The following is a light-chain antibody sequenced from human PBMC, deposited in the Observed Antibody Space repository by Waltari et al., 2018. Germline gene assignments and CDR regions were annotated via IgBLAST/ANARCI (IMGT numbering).Light chain of an antibody. CDR3: HQSNSLPYT. Sequence: EIVLTQSPDFQSVTPQEKVTITCRASQSIGSSLHWYQQKPDQSPKLVIKFASQSFSGVPSRFSGSGSGTDFTLTINSLEAEDAATYYCHQSNSLPYTFGQGTKLEIK. CDR1: QSIGSS. V-gene: IGKV6-21*01. CDR2: FAS. J-gene: IGKJ2*01.